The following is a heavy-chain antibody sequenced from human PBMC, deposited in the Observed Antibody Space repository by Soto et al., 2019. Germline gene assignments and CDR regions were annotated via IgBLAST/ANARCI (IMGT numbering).Heavy chain of an antibody. CDR2: IYYSGST. D-gene: IGHD2-15*01. CDR1: GGSISSGDYY. CDR3: ARVVVVAATLESNAFDI. J-gene: IGHJ3*02. V-gene: IGHV4-30-4*01. Sequence: SETLSLTCTVSGGSISSGDYYWSWIRQPPGKGLEWIGYIYYSGSTYYNPSLKSRVTISVDTSKNQFSLKLSSVTAADTAVYYCARVVVVAATLESNAFDIWGQGTMVTVSS.